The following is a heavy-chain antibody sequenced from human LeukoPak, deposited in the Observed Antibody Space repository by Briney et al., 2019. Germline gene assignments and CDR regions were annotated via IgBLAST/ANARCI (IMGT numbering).Heavy chain of an antibody. CDR2: IGTAGDT. CDR1: GFTFSSYD. D-gene: IGHD6-19*01. Sequence: PGGSLRLSCAASGFTFSSYDMHWVRQATGKGLEWVSAIGTAGDTYYPGSVKGRFTISRDNSKNTLYLQMNSLRAEDTAVYYCAREYSSGWHLDYWGQGTLVTVSS. CDR3: AREYSSGWHLDY. J-gene: IGHJ4*02. V-gene: IGHV3-13*01.